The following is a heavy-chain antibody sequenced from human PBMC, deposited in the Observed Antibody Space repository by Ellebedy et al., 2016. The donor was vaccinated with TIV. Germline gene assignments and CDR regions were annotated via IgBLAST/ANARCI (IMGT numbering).Heavy chain of an antibody. CDR2: IYSGGST. CDR3: AKEVTYSNYYYYYGMDV. CDR1: GFTFSSYS. Sequence: GESLKISCAASGFTFSSYSMNWVRQAPGKGLEWVSVIYSGGSTYYADSVKGRFTISRDNSKNTLYLQMNSLRAEDTAVYYCAKEVTYSNYYYYYGMDVWGQGTTVTVSS. D-gene: IGHD4-11*01. V-gene: IGHV3-23*03. J-gene: IGHJ6*02.